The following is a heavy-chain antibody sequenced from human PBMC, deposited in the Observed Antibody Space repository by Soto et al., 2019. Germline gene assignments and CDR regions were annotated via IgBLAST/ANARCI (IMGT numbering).Heavy chain of an antibody. Sequence: SETLSLTCTVSGGSISSYYWSWIRQPPGKGLEWIGYIYYSGSTNYNPSLKSRVTISVDTSKNQFSLKLSSVTAADTAVYYCASYYDILTGYYNGDAFDIWGQGTMVTVSS. D-gene: IGHD3-9*01. CDR3: ASYYDILTGYYNGDAFDI. CDR1: GGSISSYY. CDR2: IYYSGST. J-gene: IGHJ3*02. V-gene: IGHV4-59*01.